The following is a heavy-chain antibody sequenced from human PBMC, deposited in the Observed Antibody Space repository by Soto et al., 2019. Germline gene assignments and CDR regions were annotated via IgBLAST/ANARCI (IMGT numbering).Heavy chain of an antibody. V-gene: IGHV1-18*01. J-gene: IGHJ4*02. Sequence: ASVAVHCKASAYAFANYGMSCVRQAPGTGLELMGWISAYNGNINYAQKFRGRVTMTTDTSTSSAYLEVRSLRSDDTAVYYCARSGSSWNLREFDSWGQGTLVPVSS. CDR1: AYAFANYG. CDR3: ARSGSSWNLREFDS. CDR2: ISAYNGNI. D-gene: IGHD6-13*01.